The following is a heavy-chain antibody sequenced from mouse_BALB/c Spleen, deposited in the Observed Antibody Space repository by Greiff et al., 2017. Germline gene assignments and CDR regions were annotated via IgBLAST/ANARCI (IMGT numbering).Heavy chain of an antibody. V-gene: IGHV5-6-5*01. CDR1: GFTFSSYA. CDR3: ARGPHYYGTPYWYFDV. CDR2: ISSGGST. Sequence: EVKLMESGGGLVKPGGSLKLSCAASGFTFSSYAMSWVRQTPEKRLEWVASISSGGSTYYPDSVKGRFTISRDNARNILYLQMSSLRSEDTAMYYCARGPHYYGTPYWYFDVWGAGTTVTVSS. J-gene: IGHJ1*01. D-gene: IGHD1-1*01.